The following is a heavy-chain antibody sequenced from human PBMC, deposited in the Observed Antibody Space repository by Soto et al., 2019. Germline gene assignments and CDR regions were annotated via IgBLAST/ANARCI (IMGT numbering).Heavy chain of an antibody. J-gene: IGHJ4*02. Sequence: LSLTCAVYGGSFSGYYWSWIRQPPGKGLEWIGEINHSGSTNYNPSLKSRVTISVDTSKNQFSLKLSSVTAADTAVYYCARVVRPHSIVGALRRYFDYWGQGTLVTVS. V-gene: IGHV4-34*01. D-gene: IGHD1-26*01. CDR1: GGSFSGYY. CDR3: ARVVRPHSIVGALRRYFDY. CDR2: INHSGST.